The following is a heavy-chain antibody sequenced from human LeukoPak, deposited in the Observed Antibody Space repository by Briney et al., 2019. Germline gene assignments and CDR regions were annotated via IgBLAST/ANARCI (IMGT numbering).Heavy chain of an antibody. CDR3: ARRGYCSGGSCYQFDY. V-gene: IGHV1-2*06. Sequence: ASVKVSCKASGYTFTGYYMHWVRQAPGQGLEWMGRINPNSGGTNYAQKFQGRVTMTRDTSTSTVYMELSSLRSEDTAVYYCARRGYCSGGSCYQFDYWGQGTLVTVSS. CDR2: INPNSGGT. D-gene: IGHD2-15*01. J-gene: IGHJ4*02. CDR1: GYTFTGYY.